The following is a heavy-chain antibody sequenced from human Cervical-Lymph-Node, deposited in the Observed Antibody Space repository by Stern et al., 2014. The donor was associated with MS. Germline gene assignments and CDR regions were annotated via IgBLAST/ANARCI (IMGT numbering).Heavy chain of an antibody. CDR2: ISSSSSTI. J-gene: IGHJ4*02. CDR3: ARDMYYDFSY. Sequence: EVQLVQSGGGLVQPGGSLRLSCAASGFTFSSYSMNWVRQAPGKGLEWVSYISSSSSTIYYADSVKGRFTISRDNAKNSLYLQMNSLRAEDTAVYYCARDMYYDFSYWGQGTLVTVSS. V-gene: IGHV3-48*01. D-gene: IGHD3-3*01. CDR1: GFTFSSYS.